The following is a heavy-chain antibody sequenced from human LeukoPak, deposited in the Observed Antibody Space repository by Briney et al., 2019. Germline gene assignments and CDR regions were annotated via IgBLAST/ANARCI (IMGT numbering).Heavy chain of an antibody. J-gene: IGHJ4*02. V-gene: IGHV1-3*01. CDR1: GYTFTDNA. Sequence: GASVKVSCKASGYTFTDNAMHWVRQAPGQRLEWMGWINGGNGNTKYSQKFQGRVTITRDTSATTAYMELSRLRSEDTAVYYCARGIGASSGWYVIDYWGQGTLVTVSS. CDR3: ARGIGASSGWYVIDY. D-gene: IGHD6-19*01. CDR2: INGGNGNT.